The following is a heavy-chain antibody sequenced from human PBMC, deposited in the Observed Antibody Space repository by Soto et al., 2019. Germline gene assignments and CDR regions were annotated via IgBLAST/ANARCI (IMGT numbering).Heavy chain of an antibody. CDR1: GYTFTGHY. CDR3: GRGRSGQIVVFY. D-gene: IGHD1-26*01. V-gene: IGHV1-2*02. Sequence: ASVKVSCKASGYTFTGHYIHWVRQAPEQGPEWMGEIGPESGATRYAQKFQGRVTMTRDTSITTVYMELKNLSPDDTAVYYCGRGRSGQIVVFYWGQGTPVTAPQ. J-gene: IGHJ4*02. CDR2: IGPESGAT.